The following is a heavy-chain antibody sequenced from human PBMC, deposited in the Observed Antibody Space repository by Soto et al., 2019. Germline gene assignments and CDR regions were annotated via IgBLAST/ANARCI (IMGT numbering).Heavy chain of an antibody. D-gene: IGHD1-7*01. CDR1: GYMFNNYG. CDR2: ISPYNGNT. J-gene: IGHJ3*02. CDR3: ARDLLPMTGTSNDAFVI. V-gene: IGHV1-18*04. Sequence: QIQLVQSGAEVKKPGASVRVSCKASGYMFNNYGISWVRQAPGQGLEWMAWISPYNGNTNYAQKFHGRVTMTADSSTSTAHMELRSLKTDDTAVYYCARDLLPMTGTSNDAFVIWGQGTMVTVSS.